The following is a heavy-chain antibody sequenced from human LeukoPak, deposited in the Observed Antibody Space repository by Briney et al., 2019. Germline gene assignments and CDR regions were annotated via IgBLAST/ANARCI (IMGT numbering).Heavy chain of an antibody. J-gene: IGHJ6*03. CDR3: ARVEEGYGSGRRENYYYYYMDV. D-gene: IGHD3-10*01. CDR2: IHYSGST. CDR1: GVSISNYY. V-gene: IGHV4-59*01. Sequence: PSETLSLTCTVSGVSISNYYWSWIRQPQGKGLEWIGYIHYSGSTSYNPSLKSRVTISVDTSKKQFSLKLSSVTAADTAVYYCARVEEGYGSGRRENYYYYYMDVWGKGTTVTISS.